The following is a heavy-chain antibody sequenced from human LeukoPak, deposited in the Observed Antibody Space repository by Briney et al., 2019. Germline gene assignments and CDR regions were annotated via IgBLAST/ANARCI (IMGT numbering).Heavy chain of an antibody. D-gene: IGHD3-10*01. Sequence: GGSLRLSCAASGFTVSSNYMSWVRQAPGKGLEWVSVIYSGGSTYYADSVKGRFTISRDNAKNSLYLQMNSLRAEDTAVYYCASLIYGSGSYYSDFDYWGQGTLVTVSS. CDR1: GFTVSSNY. J-gene: IGHJ4*02. CDR2: IYSGGST. CDR3: ASLIYGSGSYYSDFDY. V-gene: IGHV3-53*01.